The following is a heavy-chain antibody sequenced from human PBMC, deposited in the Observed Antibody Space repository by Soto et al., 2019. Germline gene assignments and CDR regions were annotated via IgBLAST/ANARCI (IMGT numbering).Heavy chain of an antibody. Sequence: PGGSLRLSCAASGFTFSRYAMGWVRQAPGKGLEWVSAISGSGGSTYYADSVKGRFTISRDNPKNTLYLQMNSLSAEDTAVYYSGKDRDTMVWVPRLDCDYLDGMYVCGQRSTVIVSS. V-gene: IGHV3-23*01. CDR3: GKDRDTMVWVPRLDCDYLDGMYV. D-gene: IGHD3-10*01. CDR2: ISGSGGST. CDR1: GFTFSRYA. J-gene: IGHJ6*02.